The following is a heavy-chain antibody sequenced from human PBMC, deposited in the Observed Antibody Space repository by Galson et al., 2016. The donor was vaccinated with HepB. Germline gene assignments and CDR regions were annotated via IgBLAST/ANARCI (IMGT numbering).Heavy chain of an antibody. CDR1: GFPVNSNEMR. Sequence: PALVKPTQTLTLTCTFSGFPVNSNEMRINWIRRPPGKALEWLARIDWDDEKFYSASLRNRLTISKDTSRNQVVLTMTNMDPVDTAKYYCARTAKMKNWFDTGGQGTLVTVYS. J-gene: IGHJ5*02. CDR2: IDWDDEK. CDR3: ARTAKMKNWFDT. V-gene: IGHV2-70*04.